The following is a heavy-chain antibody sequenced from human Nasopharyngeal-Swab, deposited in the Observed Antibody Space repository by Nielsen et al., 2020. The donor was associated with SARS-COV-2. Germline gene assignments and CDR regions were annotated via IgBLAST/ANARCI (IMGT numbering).Heavy chain of an antibody. V-gene: IGHV5-51*01. D-gene: IGHD2-15*01. CDR2: IYPGDSDT. J-gene: IGHJ6*02. Sequence: KVSCKGSGYSFTAYWIGWVRQMPGKGLEWMGIIYPGDSDTRYSPSFQGQVTISADKSISTAYLQWSSLKASDTAIYYCARHLFPRGDYYSMDVWGQGTTVTVSS. CDR1: GYSFTAYW. CDR3: ARHLFPRGDYYSMDV.